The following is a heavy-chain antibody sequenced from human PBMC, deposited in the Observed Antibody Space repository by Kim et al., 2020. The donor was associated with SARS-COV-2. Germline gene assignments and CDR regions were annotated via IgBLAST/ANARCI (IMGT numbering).Heavy chain of an antibody. V-gene: IGHV1-69*13. Sequence: SVKVSCKASGGTFSSYAISWVRQAPGQGLEWMGGIIPIFGTANYAQQFQGRVTITADESTSTAYMELSRLRAEDTAVYYCAGEGYYYDSSGYFLDYFDYWGQGALVTVSS. D-gene: IGHD3-22*01. CDR1: GGTFSSYA. J-gene: IGHJ4*02. CDR3: AGEGYYYDSSGYFLDYFDY. CDR2: IIPIFGTA.